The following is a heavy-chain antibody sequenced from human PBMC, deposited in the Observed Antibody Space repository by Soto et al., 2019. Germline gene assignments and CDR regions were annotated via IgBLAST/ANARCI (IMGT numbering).Heavy chain of an antibody. J-gene: IGHJ6*02. CDR3: ARSGYLTENLVAAGTGAYYYGMDV. Sequence: ASVKVSCKASGYTFTGYYMHWVRQAPGQGLEWMGWINPNSGGTNYAQKFQGWVTMTRDTSISTAYMELSRLRSDDTAVYYCARSGYLTENLVAAGTGAYYYGMDVWGQGTTVTVSS. D-gene: IGHD6-13*01. CDR1: GYTFTGYY. CDR2: INPNSGGT. V-gene: IGHV1-2*04.